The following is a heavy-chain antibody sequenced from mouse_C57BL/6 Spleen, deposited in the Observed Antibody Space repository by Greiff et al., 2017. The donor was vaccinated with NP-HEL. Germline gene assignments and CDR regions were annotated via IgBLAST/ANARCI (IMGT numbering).Heavy chain of an antibody. CDR3: ARIYYGNLDY. J-gene: IGHJ4*01. CDR2: ISYDGSN. V-gene: IGHV3-6*01. CDR1: GYSITSGYY. Sequence: VQLKESGPGLVKPSQSLSLTCSVTGYSITSGYYWNWIRQFPGNKLEWMGYISYDGSNNYNPSLKNRISITRDTSKNQFFLKLNSVTTEDTATYYCARIYYGNLDYWGQGTSVTVSS. D-gene: IGHD2-1*01.